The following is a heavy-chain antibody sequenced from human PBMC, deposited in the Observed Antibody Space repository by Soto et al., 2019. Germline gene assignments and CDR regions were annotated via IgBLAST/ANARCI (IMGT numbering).Heavy chain of an antibody. CDR2: ISSSSSYI. J-gene: IGHJ6*02. Sequence: KPGGSLRLSCAASGFTFSSYSMNWVRQAPGKGLEWVSSISSSSSYIYYADSVKGRFTISRDNAKNSLYLQMNSVRAEDTAVYYCARDSLLWFGEDHYYYGMDVWGQGTTVTVSS. V-gene: IGHV3-21*01. D-gene: IGHD3-10*01. CDR3: ARDSLLWFGEDHYYYGMDV. CDR1: GFTFSSYS.